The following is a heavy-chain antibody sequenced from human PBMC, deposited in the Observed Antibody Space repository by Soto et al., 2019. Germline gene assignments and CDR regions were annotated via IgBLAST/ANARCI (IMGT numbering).Heavy chain of an antibody. CDR3: ARDDAYDFWSGYYSPDYYGMDV. V-gene: IGHV3-33*01. CDR1: GFTFSSYG. D-gene: IGHD3-3*01. Sequence: GGSLRLSCAASGFTFSSYGIHWVRQAPGKGLEWVAVIWYDGSNKYYADSVKGRFTISRDNSKNTLYLQMNSLRAEDTAVYYCARDDAYDFWSGYYSPDYYGMDVWGQGTTVTVSS. CDR2: IWYDGSNK. J-gene: IGHJ6*02.